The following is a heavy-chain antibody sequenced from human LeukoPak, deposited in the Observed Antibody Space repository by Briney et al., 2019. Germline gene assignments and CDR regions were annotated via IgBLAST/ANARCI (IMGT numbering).Heavy chain of an antibody. J-gene: IGHJ4*02. CDR2: ISWNSGSI. D-gene: IGHD3-22*01. Sequence: PGGSLRPSCAASGFTFDDYAMHWVRQAPGKGLEWVSGISWNSGSIGYADSVKGRFTISRDNAKNSLYLQMNSLRAEDTALYYCAKDSRIVVGPIDYWGQGTLVTVSS. CDR1: GFTFDDYA. V-gene: IGHV3-9*01. CDR3: AKDSRIVVGPIDY.